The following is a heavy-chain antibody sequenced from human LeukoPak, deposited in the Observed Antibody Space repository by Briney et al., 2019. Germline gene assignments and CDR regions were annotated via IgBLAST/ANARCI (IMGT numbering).Heavy chain of an antibody. CDR2: IIPIFGTA. D-gene: IGHD6-6*01. CDR3: ARQQLVPYYMDV. V-gene: IGHV1-69*05. Sequence: SSVKVSCKASGGTFSSYAISWVRQAPGQGLEWMGGIIPIFGTANYAQKFQGRVTITTDESTSTAYMELSSLRSEDTAVYYCARQQLVPYYMDVWGKGTTVTVSS. J-gene: IGHJ6*03. CDR1: GGTFSSYA.